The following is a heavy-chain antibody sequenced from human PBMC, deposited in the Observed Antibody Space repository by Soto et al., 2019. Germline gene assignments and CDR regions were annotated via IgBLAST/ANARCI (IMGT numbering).Heavy chain of an antibody. CDR2: ISAYNGNT. Sequence: ASVKVSCKASGYTFTSYGISWVRQAPGQGLEWMGWISAYNGNTNYAQKLQGRVTMTTDTSTSTAYMELRSLRSDDTAVYYCARVTIFGVFIIPSDYYYGMDVWGQGTTVTVSS. CDR3: ARVTIFGVFIIPSDYYYGMDV. J-gene: IGHJ6*02. CDR1: GYTFTSYG. V-gene: IGHV1-18*04. D-gene: IGHD3-3*01.